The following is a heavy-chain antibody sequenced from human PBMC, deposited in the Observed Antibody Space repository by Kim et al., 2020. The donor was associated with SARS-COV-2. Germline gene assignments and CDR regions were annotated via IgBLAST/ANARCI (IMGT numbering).Heavy chain of an antibody. CDR3: AKDPVLGFLEWLSPPPGS. V-gene: IGHV3-23*01. CDR1: GFTFSSYA. CDR2: ISGSGGST. D-gene: IGHD3-3*01. J-gene: IGHJ4*02. Sequence: GGSLRLSCAASGFTFSSYAMSWVRQAPGKGLEWVSAISGSGGSTYYADSVKGRFTISRDNSKNTLYLQMNSLRAEDTAVYYCAKDPVLGFLEWLSPPPGSWGQGTLVTVSS.